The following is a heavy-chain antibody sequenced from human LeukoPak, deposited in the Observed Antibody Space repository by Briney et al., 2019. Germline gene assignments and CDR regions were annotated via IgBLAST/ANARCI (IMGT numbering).Heavy chain of an antibody. V-gene: IGHV4-31*03. CDR2: IYYSGNT. CDR3: ARRRGNTSGFQGYYFDY. CDR1: GGSVSSGDYY. J-gene: IGHJ4*02. D-gene: IGHD6-19*01. Sequence: SETLSPTCTVSGGSVSSGDYYWSWLRQLPGKGLEWIGYIYYSGNTYYNPSLKSRLTISVDTSKNQFSLKLSSVTAADTAVYYCARRRGNTSGFQGYYFDYWGQGTLVTVSS.